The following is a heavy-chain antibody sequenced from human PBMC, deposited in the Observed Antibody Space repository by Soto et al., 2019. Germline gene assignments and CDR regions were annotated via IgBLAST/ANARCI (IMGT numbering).Heavy chain of an antibody. CDR1: GFTFSSYS. J-gene: IGHJ6*02. CDR3: ARDHWLPRDYGMDV. V-gene: IGHV3-21*01. D-gene: IGHD6-19*01. Sequence: GGSLRLSCAASGFTFSSYSMNWVRQAPGKGLEWVSSISSSSSYIYYADSVKGRFTISRDNAKNSLYLQMNSLRAEDTAVYYCARDHWLPRDYGMDVWGQGTTVTVS. CDR2: ISSSSSYI.